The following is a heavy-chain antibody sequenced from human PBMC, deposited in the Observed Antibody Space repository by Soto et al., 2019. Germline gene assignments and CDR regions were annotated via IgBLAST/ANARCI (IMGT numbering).Heavy chain of an antibody. J-gene: IGHJ4*02. CDR2: IYYSGST. V-gene: IGHV4-39*01. CDR3: ARHTEATYYDILTGYYPDY. D-gene: IGHD3-9*01. Sequence: QLQLQESGPGLVKPSETLSLTCTVSGGSISSSSYYWGWIRQPPGKGLEWIGSIYYSGSTYYNPSLKSRVTISVDTSKTQFSLKLSSVTAADTAVYYCARHTEATYYDILTGYYPDYWGQGTLVTVSS. CDR1: GGSISSSSYY.